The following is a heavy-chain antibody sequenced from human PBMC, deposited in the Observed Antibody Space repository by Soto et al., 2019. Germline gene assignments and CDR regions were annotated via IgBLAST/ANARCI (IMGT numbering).Heavy chain of an antibody. CDR1: GYSFSGHY. V-gene: IGHV1-2*02. Sequence: GSLVKVALKAFGYSFSGHYVHWVRQAPEQGPEWMGEIGPESGATRYAQRFQGRVTMTRDMSITTVYMELNNLSPDDTAVYYCGRGRSGQIVVFYWGQGTPVTVSS. CDR2: IGPESGAT. CDR3: GRGRSGQIVVFY. D-gene: IGHD1-26*01. J-gene: IGHJ4*02.